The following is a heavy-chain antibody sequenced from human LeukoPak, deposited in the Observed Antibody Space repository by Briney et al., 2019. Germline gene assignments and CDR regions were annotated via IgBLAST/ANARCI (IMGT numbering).Heavy chain of an antibody. CDR2: IYYTGST. Sequence: SETLSLTCTVSGGSISPYYGSWIRQPPGKALEWIGFIYYTGSTNYNPSLKSRVTISLGTSKNQFSLRLSSVTAADTAVYYCARQRMGSECYFDNWGQGTLVTVSS. D-gene: IGHD2-15*01. CDR3: ARQRMGSECYFDN. CDR1: GGSISPYY. J-gene: IGHJ4*02. V-gene: IGHV4-59*08.